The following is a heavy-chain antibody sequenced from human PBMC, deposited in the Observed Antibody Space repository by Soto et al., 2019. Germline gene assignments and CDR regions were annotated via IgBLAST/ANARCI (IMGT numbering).Heavy chain of an antibody. CDR2: FKWNSCDV. CDR3: AKDRTSGSNYYGMDS. V-gene: IGHV3-9*01. CDR1: VFAFFDYA. J-gene: IGHJ6*02. D-gene: IGHD3-10*01. Sequence: GGSLRLSCSASVFAFFDYAMDGFLQVPGKGLEWVSGFKWNSCDVGYADSVKVRFTISRDNAKNSLYLQMNSLRPEDTAVYYCAKDRTSGSNYYGMDSWGQGTLVTVSS.